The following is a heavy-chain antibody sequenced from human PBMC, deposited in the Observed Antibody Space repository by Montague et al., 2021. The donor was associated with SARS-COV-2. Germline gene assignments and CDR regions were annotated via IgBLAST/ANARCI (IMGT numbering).Heavy chain of an antibody. J-gene: IGHJ4*02. CDR1: GFTFSNYG. D-gene: IGHD2-21*02. CDR3: ADDFPSGCDCYCDY. V-gene: IGHV3-33*06. CDR2: IWYDGGNK. Sequence: SLRLSCAASGFTFSNYGMHWVRQAPGKGLEWVAVIWYDGGNKYYADSVKGRFTISRDNSKNTLYLQMNSLRAEDTAVYYCADDFPSGCDCYCDYWGQGTLVTVSS.